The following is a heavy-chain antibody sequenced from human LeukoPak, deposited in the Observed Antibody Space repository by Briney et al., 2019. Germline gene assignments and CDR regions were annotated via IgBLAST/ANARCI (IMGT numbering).Heavy chain of an antibody. CDR3: ARERSSGYYYFDY. D-gene: IGHD3-22*01. CDR1: GGSISSYY. V-gene: IGHV4-59*12. Sequence: SETLSLTCTVSGGSISSYYWSWIRQPPGKGLEWIGYIYYCGSTNYNPSLKSRVTISVDTSKNQFSLKLSSVTAADTAVYYCARERSSGYYYFDYWGQGTLVTVSS. CDR2: IYYCGST. J-gene: IGHJ4*02.